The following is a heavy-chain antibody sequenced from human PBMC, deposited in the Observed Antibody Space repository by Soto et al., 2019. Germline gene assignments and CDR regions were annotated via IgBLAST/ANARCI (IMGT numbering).Heavy chain of an antibody. V-gene: IGHV3-30*18. CDR2: ISYDGILK. CDR3: AKDFKISGGHYGSLNYYYGMDV. Sequence: QVHLVESGGGVVQPGRSLRLSREASGFTFSAFGMHWVRQAPGKGLEWVAIISYDGILKYYADSVKGRFTISRDTSKSALYLQMNSLRPEDTAVYYCAKDFKISGGHYGSLNYYYGMDVWGQGTTVTVSS. D-gene: IGHD3-10*01. CDR1: GFTFSAFG. J-gene: IGHJ6*02.